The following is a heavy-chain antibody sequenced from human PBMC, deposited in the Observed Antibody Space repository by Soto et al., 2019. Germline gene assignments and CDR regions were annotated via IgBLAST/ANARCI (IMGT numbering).Heavy chain of an antibody. Sequence: GGSLRLSCAASGFTFSSYGMHWVRQAPGKGLEWVAVISYDGSNKYYADSVKGRFTISRDNSKNTLYLQMNSLRAEDTAVYYCASIAAAGEPFDYWGQGTLVTVSS. CDR1: GFTFSSYG. CDR3: ASIAAAGEPFDY. CDR2: ISYDGSNK. J-gene: IGHJ4*02. D-gene: IGHD6-13*01. V-gene: IGHV3-30*03.